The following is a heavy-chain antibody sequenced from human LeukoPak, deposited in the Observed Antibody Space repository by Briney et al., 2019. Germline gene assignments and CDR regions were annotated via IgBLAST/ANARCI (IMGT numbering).Heavy chain of an antibody. CDR3: ARGDCRGSSCNTSPLHFDY. CDR2: ISYDGTNK. D-gene: IGHD2-2*02. CDR1: GFTFSSFG. V-gene: IGHV3-30*03. Sequence: GGSLRLSCAASGFTFSSFGMHWVRQAPGKGLEWVSVISYDGTNKYYADAVKGRFTSSRDNSKNTQYLQMNSLRAEDTAVYYCARGDCRGSSCNTSPLHFDYWGQGTLVTVSS. J-gene: IGHJ4*02.